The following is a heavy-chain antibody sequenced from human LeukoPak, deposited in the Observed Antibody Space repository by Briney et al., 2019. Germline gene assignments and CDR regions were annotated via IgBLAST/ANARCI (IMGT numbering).Heavy chain of an antibody. CDR3: ARVGYDSSGYYYVFGY. Sequence: GGSLRLSCAASGFTFSTYWMNWFRQTPGKGLVWVSRINSDGSSTSYADSVKGRFTISRDNAKNTLYLQMNSLRAEDTAVYYCARVGYDSSGYYYVFGYWGQGTLVTVSS. CDR2: INSDGSST. D-gene: IGHD3-22*01. J-gene: IGHJ4*02. V-gene: IGHV3-74*01. CDR1: GFTFSTYW.